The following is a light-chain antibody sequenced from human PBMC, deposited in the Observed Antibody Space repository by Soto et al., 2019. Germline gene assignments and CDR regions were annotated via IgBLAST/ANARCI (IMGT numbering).Light chain of an antibody. CDR3: QQYNSYIT. Sequence: DIQMTQSPSTLSASVGDRVTITCRASQSISNWLAWYQQKPGKAPKLLIYDASNSLVGGLESRFSGSGSGTEITLTISNLQPDDFATYYCQQYNSYITFGGGTKVEVK. CDR2: DASN. J-gene: IGKJ4*01. CDR1: QSISNW. V-gene: IGKV1-5*01.